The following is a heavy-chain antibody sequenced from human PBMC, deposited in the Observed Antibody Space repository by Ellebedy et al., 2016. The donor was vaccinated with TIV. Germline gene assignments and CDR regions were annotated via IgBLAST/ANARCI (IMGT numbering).Heavy chain of an antibody. Sequence: GESLKISXKGSTDSFSSYWIGWVRQTPGKGLEWMGIIYPDDSDTRHSPSFQGRVTISVDKSINTAYLQLSSLTTSDTAMYYCARHYEGSTSGYFDIWGQGTLVTVSS. CDR1: TDSFSSYW. D-gene: IGHD3-3*01. CDR2: IYPDDSDT. V-gene: IGHV5-51*01. J-gene: IGHJ4*02. CDR3: ARHYEGSTSGYFDI.